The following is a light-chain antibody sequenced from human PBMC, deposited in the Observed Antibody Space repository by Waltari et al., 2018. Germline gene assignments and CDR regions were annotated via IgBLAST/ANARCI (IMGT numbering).Light chain of an antibody. V-gene: IGKV1-5*03. Sequence: DIQITQSPSTLSASVGDRVTITCRASQNIGRWLAWHQQRPGQAPKLLIYRTSSLESGVPSRFSGSGSGTEFTLTISSLQPDDFATYYCQHYNDYSGTFGQGTKVEVK. CDR1: QNIGRW. CDR3: QHYNDYSGT. CDR2: RTS. J-gene: IGKJ1*01.